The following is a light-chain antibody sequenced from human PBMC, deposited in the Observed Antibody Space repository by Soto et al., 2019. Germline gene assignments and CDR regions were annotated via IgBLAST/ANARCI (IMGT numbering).Light chain of an antibody. CDR3: SSYTTTTTVV. Sequence: QSVLTQPPSVSGSPGQSVTISCTGTSTDVGPYNRVSWYQQPPGTAPKLIIYEVNNRPSGVPDRFSGYKSGNTASLTISGLQAEDEADYYCSSYTTTTTVVFGGGTKLTVL. V-gene: IGLV2-18*02. J-gene: IGLJ2*01. CDR2: EVN. CDR1: STDVGPYNR.